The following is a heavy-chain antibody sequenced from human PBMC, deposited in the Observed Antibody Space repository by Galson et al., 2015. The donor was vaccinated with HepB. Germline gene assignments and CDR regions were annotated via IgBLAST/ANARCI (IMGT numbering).Heavy chain of an antibody. J-gene: IGHJ3*02. CDR3: ARDFERIGSGSPLDAFDI. D-gene: IGHD3-10*01. CDR2: IKEDGREK. CDR1: GFSFSSYW. Sequence: SLRLSCAASGFSFSSYWMTWVRQVPGKGLEWVANIKEDGREKYYVDSVKGRFTISRDNGKNSLYLQMNSLRVEDTAVYYCARDFERIGSGSPLDAFDIWGQGTMVTVAS. V-gene: IGHV3-7*03.